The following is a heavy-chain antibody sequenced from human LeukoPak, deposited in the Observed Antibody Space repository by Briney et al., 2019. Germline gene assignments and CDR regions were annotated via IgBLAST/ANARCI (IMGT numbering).Heavy chain of an antibody. CDR2: IYHSGGT. Sequence: SETLSLTCAVSGYSISSGYYWDWIRQPPGKGLEWIGTIYHSGGTYYNPSLKSRVTISVDTSKNQFSLKLSSVTAADTAVYYCARGSRSGYYYVEDYFDYWGQGTLVTVSS. CDR3: ARGSRSGYYYVEDYFDY. V-gene: IGHV4-38-2*01. D-gene: IGHD3-22*01. CDR1: GYSISSGYY. J-gene: IGHJ4*02.